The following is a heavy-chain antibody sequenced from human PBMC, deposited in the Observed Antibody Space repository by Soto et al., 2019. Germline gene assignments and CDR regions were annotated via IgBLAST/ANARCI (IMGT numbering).Heavy chain of an antibody. CDR3: ASPRENYCHSSGNSYFDY. D-gene: IGHD3-22*01. Sequence: GESLKISCKGSGYSFTSYWIGWVRQMPGKGLEWMWIIYPRDSDTRYSPSFQGQVTISADKSIRTAYLHWSSLKASDTAMYYCASPRENYCHSSGNSYFDYWGQETLVNVSS. V-gene: IGHV5-51*01. J-gene: IGHJ4*01. CDR1: GYSFTSYW. CDR2: IYPRDSDT.